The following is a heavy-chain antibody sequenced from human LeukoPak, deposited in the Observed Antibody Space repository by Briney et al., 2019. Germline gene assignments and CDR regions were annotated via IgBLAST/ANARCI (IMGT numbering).Heavy chain of an antibody. CDR2: IYSGGRT. CDR3: ARDLYFDWLLDY. Sequence: GGSLRLSCAVSGFVVSSNYMNWVRQPPGKGLEWVSIIYSGGRTYYADSVKGRFIISRDNSKNSLYLQMNSLRAEDTAVYYCARDLYFDWLLDYWGQGTLVTVSS. J-gene: IGHJ4*02. CDR1: GFVVSSNY. V-gene: IGHV3-53*01. D-gene: IGHD3-9*01.